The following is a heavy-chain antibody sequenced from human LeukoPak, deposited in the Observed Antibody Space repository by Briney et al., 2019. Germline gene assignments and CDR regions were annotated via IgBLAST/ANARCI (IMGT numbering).Heavy chain of an antibody. CDR2: MNPNSGNT. CDR3: TRGLRREQQLLRAFDD. V-gene: IGHV1-8*01. D-gene: IGHD6-13*01. CDR1: GYTFTSYD. Sequence: GASVKVSCKASGYTFTSYDINWVRQATGQGLEWMGWMNPNSGNTGSAQKFQGRLTMTRNTSISTAYMELSSLRSEDTAVYYCTRGLRREQQLLRAFDDWGQGTLVTVSS. J-gene: IGHJ4*02.